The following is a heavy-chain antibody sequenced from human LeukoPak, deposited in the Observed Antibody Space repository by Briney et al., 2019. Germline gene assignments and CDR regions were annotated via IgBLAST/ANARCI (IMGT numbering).Heavy chain of an antibody. CDR2: IRYDGSKK. CDR1: GFTFSNYG. D-gene: IGHD6-13*01. V-gene: IGHV3-30*02. Sequence: GGSLRLSCAASGFTFSNYGMHWVRQAPGKGLEWVTFIRYDGSKKYYADSVKGRFTISRDSSKNTVYLQMNNLRGDDTAVYYCASTAAATDPPGFWGQGTLVTVSS. CDR3: ASTAAATDPPGF. J-gene: IGHJ4*02.